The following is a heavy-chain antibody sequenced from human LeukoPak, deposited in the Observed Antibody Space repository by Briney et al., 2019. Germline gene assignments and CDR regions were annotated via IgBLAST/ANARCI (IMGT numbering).Heavy chain of an antibody. CDR2: IFHSGST. J-gene: IGHJ4*02. CDR1: GFTFSNAW. Sequence: PGGSLRLSCAASGFTFSNAWMSWVRQAPGKGLEWIGSIFHSGSTFYNPSLKSQVTISVDTSKNQFSLNLRSVTAADTAIYYCARDQACSNGVCSFFDYWGQGTLVTVSS. V-gene: IGHV4-38-2*02. D-gene: IGHD2-8*01. CDR3: ARDQACSNGVCSFFDY.